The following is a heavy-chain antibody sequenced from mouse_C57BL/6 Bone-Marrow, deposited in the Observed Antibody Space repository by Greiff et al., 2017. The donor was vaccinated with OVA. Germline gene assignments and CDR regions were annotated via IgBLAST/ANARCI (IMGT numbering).Heavy chain of an antibody. V-gene: IGHV1-55*01. D-gene: IGHD1-1*01. CDR2: IYPGSGST. CDR1: GYTFTSYW. Sequence: VQLQQPGAELVKPGASVKMSCKASGYTFTSYWITWVKQRPGQGLEWIGDIYPGSGSTNYNEKLKSKATLTVDTSSSTAYMQLISLTSEDSSVSCCARGDYYGSRGFAYWGQGTLVTVSA. CDR3: ARGDYYGSRGFAY. J-gene: IGHJ3*01.